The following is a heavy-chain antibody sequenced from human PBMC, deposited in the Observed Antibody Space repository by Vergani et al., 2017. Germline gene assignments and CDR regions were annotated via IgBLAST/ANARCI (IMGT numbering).Heavy chain of an antibody. CDR1: GGTFSSYA. CDR2: IIPIFGTA. CDR3: ARVGEGWRITMVFTS. J-gene: IGHJ5*02. V-gene: IGHV1-69*01. D-gene: IGHD3-10*01. Sequence: QVQLVQSGAEVKKPGSSVKVSCKASGGTFSSYAISWVRQAPGQGLEWMGGIIPIFGTANYGQMFKGRVTITADESTSTAYMELSSLRSEDTAVYYCARVGEGWRITMVFTSWGQGTLVTVSS.